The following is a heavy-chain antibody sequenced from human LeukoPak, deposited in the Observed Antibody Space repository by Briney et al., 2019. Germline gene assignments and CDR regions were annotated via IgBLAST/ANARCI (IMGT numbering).Heavy chain of an antibody. CDR1: GYAFTIYG. V-gene: IGHV1-18*01. J-gene: IGHJ4*02. D-gene: IGHD5-24*01. Sequence: ASVKVSCKASGYAFTIYGISWVREAPGQGLEWRGWISVYNGNTNYAQKLQGRVTMTTDTSTSTAYMELRSLRSDDTAVFYCARGERDGYNLDYWGQGTLVTVSS. CDR2: ISVYNGNT. CDR3: ARGERDGYNLDY.